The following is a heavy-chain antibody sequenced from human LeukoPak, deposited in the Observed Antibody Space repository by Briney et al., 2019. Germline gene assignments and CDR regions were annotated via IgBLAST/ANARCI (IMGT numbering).Heavy chain of an antibody. J-gene: IGHJ4*02. CDR1: GFTFSSYE. V-gene: IGHV3-48*03. D-gene: IGHD2-21*02. CDR2: ISSSGDAI. CDR3: ARVIRPLVVTAQYFES. Sequence: GGSLRLSCAASGFTFSSYEMNWVRQAPGKGLEWVSYISSSGDAIYYADSMKGRFTISRDNAKNSLYLQMNSLRAEDTAVYYCARVIRPLVVTAQYFESWGQGTLVTVSS.